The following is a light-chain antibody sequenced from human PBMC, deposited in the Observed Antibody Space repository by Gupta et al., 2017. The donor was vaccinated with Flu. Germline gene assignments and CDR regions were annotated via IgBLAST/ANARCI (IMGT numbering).Light chain of an antibody. CDR2: KDS. CDR1: ALPKQY. V-gene: IGLV3-25*03. J-gene: IGLJ2*01. CDR3: QSADSSGTYVV. Sequence: GKTARITCSGDALPKQYAYWYQQKPGQAPVLVIYKDSERPSGIPERFSGSSSGTTVTLTISGVQAEDEADYYCQSADSSGTYVVFGGGTKLTVL.